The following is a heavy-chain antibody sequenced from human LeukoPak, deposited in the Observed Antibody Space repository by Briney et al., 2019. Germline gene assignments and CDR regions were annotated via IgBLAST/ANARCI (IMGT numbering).Heavy chain of an antibody. CDR3: ARDSSQMGSSGPFDY. CDR1: GGSLSSGSYY. CDR2: IYTSGST. V-gene: IGHV4-61*02. D-gene: IGHD5-24*01. J-gene: IGHJ4*02. Sequence: SETLSLTCTVSGGSLSSGSYYWSWIRQPAGKGLEWIGRIYTSGSTNYNPSLKSRVTISVDTSKNQFSLKLSSVTAADTAVYYCARDSSQMGSSGPFDYWGQGTLVTVSS.